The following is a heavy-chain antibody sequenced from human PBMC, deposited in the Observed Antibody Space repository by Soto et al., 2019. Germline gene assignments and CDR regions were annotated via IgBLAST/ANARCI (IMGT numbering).Heavy chain of an antibody. D-gene: IGHD4-17*01. Sequence: LRLSCAASGFTFDDYTMHWVRQAPGKGLEWVSIISWDGGSKYYAGSVKGRFTISRDNSKNSLYLHMNSLRTEDTALYYCAKDLETYGDQNGFDYWGQGTLVTVSS. CDR3: AKDLETYGDQNGFDY. V-gene: IGHV3-43*01. CDR2: ISWDGGSK. CDR1: GFTFDDYT. J-gene: IGHJ4*02.